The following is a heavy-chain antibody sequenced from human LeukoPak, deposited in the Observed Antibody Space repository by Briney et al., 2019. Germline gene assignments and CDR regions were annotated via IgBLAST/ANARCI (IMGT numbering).Heavy chain of an antibody. CDR1: GFTFSSYG. CDR3: AKPKPTLRIQLWHYFDY. J-gene: IGHJ4*02. CDR2: ISYDGSNK. V-gene: IGHV3-30*18. D-gene: IGHD5-18*01. Sequence: GRSLRLSCAASGFTFSSYGMHWVRQAPGKGLEWVAVISYDGSNKYYADSVKGRFTISRDNSKNTLYLQMNSLRAEDTAVYYCAKPKPTLRIQLWHYFDYWGQGTLVTVSS.